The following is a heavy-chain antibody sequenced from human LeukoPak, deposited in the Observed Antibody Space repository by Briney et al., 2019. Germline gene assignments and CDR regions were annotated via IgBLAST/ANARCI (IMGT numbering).Heavy chain of an antibody. J-gene: IGHJ4*02. V-gene: IGHV3-21*01. D-gene: IGHD5-18*01. Sequence: PGGSLRLSCGASGFTFSSYTMNWVRQAPGKGLEWVSSITTSSSSRYYADSVKGRFTISRDDAKNSLDLQMNSLRPEDTAVYYCARGGYSYGSEFDNWGQGTLVTVSS. CDR2: ITTSSSSR. CDR3: ARGGYSYGSEFDN. CDR1: GFTFSSYT.